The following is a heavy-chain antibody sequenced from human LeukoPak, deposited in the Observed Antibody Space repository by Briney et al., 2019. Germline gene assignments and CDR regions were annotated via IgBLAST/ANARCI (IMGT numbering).Heavy chain of an antibody. CDR3: ARHSRGRWHVFDY. Sequence: GGSLRLSCAASGFTFSSYAMHWVRQAPGKGLEWVAVISYDGSNKYYADSVKGRFTISRDNSNNTLYLQMNSLRAEDTAVYYCARHSRGRWHVFDYWGQGTLVTVSS. J-gene: IGHJ4*02. D-gene: IGHD3-10*01. CDR2: ISYDGSNK. V-gene: IGHV3-30-3*01. CDR1: GFTFSSYA.